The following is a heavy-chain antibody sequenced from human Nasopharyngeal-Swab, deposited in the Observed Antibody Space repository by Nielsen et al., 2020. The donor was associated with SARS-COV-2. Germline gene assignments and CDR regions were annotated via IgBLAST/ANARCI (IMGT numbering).Heavy chain of an antibody. CDR3: ARGYCSSGSCYAKHYGMDV. CDR1: GFSDYS. V-gene: IGHV3-21*01. D-gene: IGHD2-15*01. Sequence: GSLSLSCVDSGFSDYSMNWVRQAPGTGLEWVSSISSSSSDIYYADSVKGRFTISRDNAKNSLYLQMNNLRAEDTAVYYCARGYCSSGSCYAKHYGMDVWGQGTTVTVSS. CDR2: ISSSSSDI. J-gene: IGHJ6*02.